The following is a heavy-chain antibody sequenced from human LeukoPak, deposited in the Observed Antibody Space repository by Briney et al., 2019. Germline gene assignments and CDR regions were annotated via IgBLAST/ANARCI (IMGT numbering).Heavy chain of an antibody. V-gene: IGHV4-34*01. CDR3: SIVGYYDRRGVTPRG. D-gene: IGHD3-16*01. CDR2: INRSGST. Sequence: SETLSLTCAVYGEPFSLYYWSWLRQPPGKGLEWIGEINRSGSTNYNPSLKSRVTISVDTFKNQFSLKLGSVHAPDPAVEYASIVGYYDRRGVTPRGWGQGTLVTVSS. J-gene: IGHJ4*02. CDR1: GEPFSLYY.